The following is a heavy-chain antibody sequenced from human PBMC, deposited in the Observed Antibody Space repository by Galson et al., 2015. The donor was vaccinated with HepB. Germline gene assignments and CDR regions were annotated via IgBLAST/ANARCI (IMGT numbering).Heavy chain of an antibody. Sequence: SLRLSCAASGFTVSSNYMSWVRQAPGKGLEWVSVIYSGGSTYYADSVKGRFTISRDNSKNTLYLQMNSLRAEDTAVYYCARLRYSSSPGYYYYYMDVWGKGTTVTVSS. D-gene: IGHD6-6*01. CDR2: IYSGGST. J-gene: IGHJ6*03. CDR3: ARLRYSSSPGYYYYYMDV. CDR1: GFTVSSNY. V-gene: IGHV3-66*04.